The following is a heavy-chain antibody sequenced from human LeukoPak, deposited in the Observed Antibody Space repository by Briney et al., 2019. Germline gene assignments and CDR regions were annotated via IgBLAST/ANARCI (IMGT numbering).Heavy chain of an antibody. D-gene: IGHD3-22*01. J-gene: IGHJ4*02. CDR1: GGTFSSYA. V-gene: IGHV1-69*13. Sequence: GASVKVSCKSSGGTFSSYAISWVRQAPGQGLEWMGGIIPIFGTANYAQKFQGRVTITADESTSTAYRELSSLRSEDAAVYYCARGPDYYDSSGYYYEFDHWGQGTLVTVSS. CDR3: ARGPDYYDSSGYYYEFDH. CDR2: IIPIFGTA.